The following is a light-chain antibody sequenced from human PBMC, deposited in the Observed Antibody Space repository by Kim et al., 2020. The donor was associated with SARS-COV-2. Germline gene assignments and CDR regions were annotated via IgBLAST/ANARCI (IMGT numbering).Light chain of an antibody. Sequence: VAPGERATLACRASQSVNTNLAWYQHKPGQAPRILIYEASNRATGIPARFSGSGSGTDFTLTISSLEPEDFAVYFCQQRRDWPGTFGQGTKVDIK. CDR3: QQRRDWPGT. CDR2: EAS. J-gene: IGKJ1*01. V-gene: IGKV3-11*01. CDR1: QSVNTN.